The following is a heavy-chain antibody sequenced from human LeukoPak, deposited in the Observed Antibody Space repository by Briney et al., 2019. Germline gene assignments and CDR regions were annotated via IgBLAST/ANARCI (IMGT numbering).Heavy chain of an antibody. J-gene: IGHJ4*02. V-gene: IGHV4-39*01. Sequence: SETLSLTCTVSGGSISSSRYYWGWIRQPPGKGLEWIGSIYYSGSTYYNPSLKSRVTISVDTSKNQFSLKLSSVTAADTTVYYCARLWRYDILTGYYIGYYCDYWGQGTLVTVSS. CDR1: GGSISSSRYY. CDR3: ARLWRYDILTGYYIGYYCDY. D-gene: IGHD3-9*01. CDR2: IYYSGST.